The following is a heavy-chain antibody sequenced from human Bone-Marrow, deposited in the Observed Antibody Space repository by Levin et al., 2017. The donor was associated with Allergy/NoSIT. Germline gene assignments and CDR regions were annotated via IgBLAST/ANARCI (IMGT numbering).Heavy chain of an antibody. CDR2: IYYGETT. V-gene: IGHV4-39*01. CDR3: VRPRNHGFDI. D-gene: IGHD1-14*01. Sequence: PSQTLSLTCTVSGDSVWGWIRQPPGKRLEWIGSIYYGETTFYNPSLKSRVTISVDTSKKMLSLKMISLTAADTALYFCVRPRNHGFDIWGQGTMVTVSS. CDR1: GDSV. J-gene: IGHJ3*02.